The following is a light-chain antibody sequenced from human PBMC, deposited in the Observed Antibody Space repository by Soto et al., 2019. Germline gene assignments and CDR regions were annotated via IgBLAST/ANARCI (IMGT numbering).Light chain of an antibody. CDR3: QQYGSSTGFT. V-gene: IGKV3-20*01. CDR1: QSVSSSY. CDR2: GAS. Sequence: EIVFTQSPGTLSLSPGERATLSCRASQSVSSSYLAWYQQKPGHAPRRLIYGASSRYTGIPDRFSGSASWRGFTLTISRLQREDFAVYYCQQYGSSTGFTFGPGTKVDIK. J-gene: IGKJ3*01.